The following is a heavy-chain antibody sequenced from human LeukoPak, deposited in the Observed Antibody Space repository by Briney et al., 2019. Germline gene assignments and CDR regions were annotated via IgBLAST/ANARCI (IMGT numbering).Heavy chain of an antibody. Sequence: PSETLSLTCAVYGGSFSGYYWSWIRQPPGKGLEWIGEINHSGSTNYNPSLKSRVTISVDTSKNQFSLKLSSVTAADTAVYYCARDAGKLLWFGELLSGDFDYWGQGTLVTVSS. CDR2: INHSGST. D-gene: IGHD3-10*01. J-gene: IGHJ4*02. CDR3: ARDAGKLLWFGELLSGDFDY. CDR1: GGSFSGYY. V-gene: IGHV4-34*01.